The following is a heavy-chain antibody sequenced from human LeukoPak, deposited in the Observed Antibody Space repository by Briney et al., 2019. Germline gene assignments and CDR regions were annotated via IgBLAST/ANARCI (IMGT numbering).Heavy chain of an antibody. V-gene: IGHV4-59*08. CDR2: IYYSGGT. J-gene: IGHJ5*02. CDR3: ARHRRDYCSGGSCYSRGGYWFDP. CDR1: GGSLSSYY. Sequence: SETLSLTCTVSGGSLSSYYWSWIRQPPGKGREGIGYIYYSGGTNYNPSLKSRVTISVDTSKNQFSLKLSSVTAADTAVYYCARHRRDYCSGGSCYSRGGYWFDPWGQGTLVTVSS. D-gene: IGHD2-15*01.